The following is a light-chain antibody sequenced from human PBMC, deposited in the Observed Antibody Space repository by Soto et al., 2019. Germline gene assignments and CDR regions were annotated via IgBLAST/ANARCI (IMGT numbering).Light chain of an antibody. CDR2: DAS. V-gene: IGKV1-5*01. J-gene: IGKJ1*01. CDR3: QQYNSYSGT. CDR1: QSISSW. Sequence: DIQMTQSPSTLSASVGDRVTITCRASQSISSWLAWYQQKPGKAPNLLIYDASSLESGVPSRFSGSGSGTEFTLTISSLQPDDSATYYCQQYNSYSGTLGQGTKV.